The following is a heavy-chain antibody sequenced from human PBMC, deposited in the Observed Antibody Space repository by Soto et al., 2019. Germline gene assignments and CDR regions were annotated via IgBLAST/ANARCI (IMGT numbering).Heavy chain of an antibody. V-gene: IGHV3-23*01. J-gene: IGHJ4*02. CDR3: AKGLINGRWYAED. Sequence: EVHLLESGGGLVHPGESLRLSCGASGFTFSSCVMTWVRQAPGKGLEWVSCITDSGTGTYYADSVKGRFTISRANSKNTMYLQMNNLRAEDTGVYYCAKGLINGRWYAEDWGQGTLVTVSS. D-gene: IGHD6-13*01. CDR2: ITDSGTGT. CDR1: GFTFSSCV.